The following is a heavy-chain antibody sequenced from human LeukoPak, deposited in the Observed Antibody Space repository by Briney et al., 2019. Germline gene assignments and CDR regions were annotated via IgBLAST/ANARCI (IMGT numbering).Heavy chain of an antibody. V-gene: IGHV3-21*01. CDR1: GFTFSSYS. J-gene: IGHJ4*02. CDR3: ARDHPLRTSCCPDY. Sequence: GGSLRLSCAASGFTFSSYSMNWVRQAPGKGLEWVSSISSSSSYIYYADSVKGRFTISRDNAKNSLYLQMNSLRAEDTAVYYCARDHPLRTSCCPDYWGQGTPVTVSS. D-gene: IGHD2-2*01. CDR2: ISSSSSYI.